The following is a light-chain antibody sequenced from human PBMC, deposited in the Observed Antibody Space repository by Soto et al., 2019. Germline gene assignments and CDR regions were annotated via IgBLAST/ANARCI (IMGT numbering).Light chain of an antibody. CDR3: QKSYSIQWK. Sequence: DIQMTHSPSSLSPSVVHSVTITFLASQSISSYLNWYQQKPGKATKVLIYAASSLQSGVTSRFSGSGSGTDFTLTIRSLQPEDFATYYCQKSYSIQWKLGKGTKVAIK. CDR2: AAS. CDR1: QSISSY. V-gene: IGKV1-39*01. J-gene: IGKJ1*01.